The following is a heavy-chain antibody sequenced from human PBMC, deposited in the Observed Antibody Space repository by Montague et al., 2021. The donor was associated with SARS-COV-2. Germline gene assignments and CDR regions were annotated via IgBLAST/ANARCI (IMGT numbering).Heavy chain of an antibody. D-gene: IGHD6-19*01. CDR3: ARQNHGRGWYEISFDY. V-gene: IGHV4-39*01. CDR2: INYRGTT. CDR1: GGSISSTNYY. Sequence: SETLSLTCTVSGGSISSTNYYWGLIRQPPGKGLEWIGSINYRGTTHYNPSLKSRVTMSVDTSKSLFSLELSSVTAADTALYYCARQNHGRGWYEISFDYWGQGTLVTVSS. J-gene: IGHJ4*02.